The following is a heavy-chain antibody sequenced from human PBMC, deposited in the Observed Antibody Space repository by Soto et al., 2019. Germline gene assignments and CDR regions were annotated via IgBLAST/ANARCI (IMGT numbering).Heavy chain of an antibody. CDR2: IYYSGST. CDR3: ARRVGAAAGLPHDYFDY. V-gene: IGHV4-59*08. Sequence: QVQLQESGPGLVKPSETLSLTCTVSGGSISSYYWSWIRQPPGKGLEWIGYIYYSGSTNYNPSLTGRVTISVHTSKNQFFLRLGSVTAAEAAVYYCARRVGAAAGLPHDYFDYWGQGTLVTVSS. D-gene: IGHD6-13*01. J-gene: IGHJ4*02. CDR1: GGSISSYY.